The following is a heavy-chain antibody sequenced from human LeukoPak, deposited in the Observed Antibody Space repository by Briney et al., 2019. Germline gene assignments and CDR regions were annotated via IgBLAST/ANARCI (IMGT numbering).Heavy chain of an antibody. J-gene: IGHJ4*03. V-gene: IGHV1-46*01. CDR1: GYTFTTYY. CDR3: ARHSSGWPFYFDY. D-gene: IGHD6-19*01. Sequence: ASVTVPYKASGYTFTTYYMHWVRQAPGQGLEWMGIINPSDGSTSYAQKFQDRVTMTTDTSTSTAYMELRSLRSDDTAVYYCARHSSGWPFYFDYWGHERLVTVSS. CDR2: INPSDGST.